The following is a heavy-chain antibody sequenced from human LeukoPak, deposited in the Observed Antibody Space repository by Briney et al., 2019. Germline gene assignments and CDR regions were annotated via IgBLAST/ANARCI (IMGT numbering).Heavy chain of an antibody. V-gene: IGHV1-69*05. Sequence: ASVKVSCKASGGTFSSYAISWVRQAPGQGLEWMGGIIPIIGTANYAQKFQGRVTITTDESTSTAYMELSSLRSEDTAVYYCARGVVNYYYYYMDVWGKGTTVTVSS. CDR3: ARGVVNYYYYYMDV. CDR2: IIPIIGTA. CDR1: GGTFSSYA. J-gene: IGHJ6*03.